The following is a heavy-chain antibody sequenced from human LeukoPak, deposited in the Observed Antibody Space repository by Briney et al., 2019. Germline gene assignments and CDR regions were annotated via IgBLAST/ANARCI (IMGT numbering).Heavy chain of an antibody. Sequence: PGGSLRLSCAASGFTFDDYAMHWVRQAPGQGLEWVSLISGDGGSTYYADSVKGRFTISRDNSKNSLYLQMNSLRTEDTALYYCATSSTPQDVSWGQLYYYYGMDVWGQGTTVTVSS. CDR3: ATSSTPQDVSWGQLYYYYGMDV. D-gene: IGHD7-27*01. J-gene: IGHJ6*02. CDR2: ISGDGGST. V-gene: IGHV3-43*02. CDR1: GFTFDDYA.